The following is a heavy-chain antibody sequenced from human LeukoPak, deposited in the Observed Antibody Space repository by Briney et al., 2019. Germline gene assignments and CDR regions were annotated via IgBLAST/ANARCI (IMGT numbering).Heavy chain of an antibody. Sequence: PGGSLRLSCAASGFTFDKAWMTWVRQAPGKGLEWVSAISGSGGSTYYADSVKGRFTISRDNSKNTLYLQMNSLRAEDTAVYYCAKPVYYDSSGYYSFDYWGQGTLVTVSS. CDR1: GFTFDKAW. D-gene: IGHD3-22*01. CDR2: ISGSGGST. V-gene: IGHV3-23*01. J-gene: IGHJ4*02. CDR3: AKPVYYDSSGYYSFDY.